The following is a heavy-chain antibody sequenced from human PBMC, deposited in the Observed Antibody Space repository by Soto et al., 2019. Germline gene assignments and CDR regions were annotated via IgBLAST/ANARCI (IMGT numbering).Heavy chain of an antibody. J-gene: IGHJ6*02. CDR2: ISPYTDNT. Sequence: QVQLVQSGDEVKKPGASVKVSCKASGYIFVNYGIAWVRQAPGQGLEWMGWISPYTDNTHSATKVQGRLTMTTDTSTSTAYMDRGSLTSDDTAVYYCVMVDNYVTPTPQDVWGQGTTVTVSS. CDR3: VMVDNYVTPTPQDV. D-gene: IGHD3-16*01. V-gene: IGHV1-18*01. CDR1: GYIFVNYG.